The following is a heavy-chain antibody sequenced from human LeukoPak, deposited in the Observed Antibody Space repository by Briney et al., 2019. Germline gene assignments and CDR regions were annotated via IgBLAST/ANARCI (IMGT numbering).Heavy chain of an antibody. Sequence: SETLSLTCTVSDYSISSDYYWGWIQQPPGKGLEWIGNIYHSGSAYYNPSLKSRVTISVDTSKNQFSLKLSSVTAADTAVYYCARADSSGYYYAAYGSWGQGTLVTVSS. D-gene: IGHD3-22*01. V-gene: IGHV4-38-2*02. CDR3: ARADSSGYYYAAYGS. J-gene: IGHJ5*02. CDR1: DYSISSDYY. CDR2: IYHSGSA.